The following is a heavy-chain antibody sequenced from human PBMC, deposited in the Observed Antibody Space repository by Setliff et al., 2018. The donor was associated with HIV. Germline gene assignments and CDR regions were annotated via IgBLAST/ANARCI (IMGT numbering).Heavy chain of an antibody. CDR3: ASRPATPIYSGSSTPSAFDI. CDR2: MNPNSGVS. Sequence: ASVKVSCKPPGHTFTNYDIHWMRRAPGQGLEWMGWMNPNSGVSGYALKFHDRVTMTRDTSITTLYMGLSSLTSEDTAVYYCASRPATPIYSGSSTPSAFDIWGQGTMVTVSS. D-gene: IGHD1-26*01. V-gene: IGHV1-8*01. CDR1: GHTFTNYD. J-gene: IGHJ3*02.